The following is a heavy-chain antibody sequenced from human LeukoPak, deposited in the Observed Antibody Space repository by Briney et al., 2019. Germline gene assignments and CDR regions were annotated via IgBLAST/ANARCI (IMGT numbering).Heavy chain of an antibody. J-gene: IGHJ4*02. Sequence: GGSLRLSCAGSGFTFSNYWMSWVRQAPGKGLEWVSAISGSGGSTYYADSVKGRFTISRDNSKNTLYLQMNSLRAEDTAVYYCATLMVRGVIITSDYWGQGTLVTVSS. V-gene: IGHV3-23*01. D-gene: IGHD3-10*01. CDR1: GFTFSNYW. CDR3: ATLMVRGVIITSDY. CDR2: ISGSGGST.